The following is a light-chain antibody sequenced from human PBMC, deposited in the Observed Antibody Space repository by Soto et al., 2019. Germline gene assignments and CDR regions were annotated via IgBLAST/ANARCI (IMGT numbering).Light chain of an antibody. J-gene: IGKJ4*01. CDR3: QQFYNEPPHT. V-gene: IGKV3-15*01. Sequence: ELVMTQSPATLSVFPGERATLSCRASQSVSSNLACYQQKPGHSPSLLIYGASTRATGIPARFSGSGSGTEFTLTISSLQYEDFALYFCQQFYNEPPHTFGGGTKVDIK. CDR2: GAS. CDR1: QSVSSN.